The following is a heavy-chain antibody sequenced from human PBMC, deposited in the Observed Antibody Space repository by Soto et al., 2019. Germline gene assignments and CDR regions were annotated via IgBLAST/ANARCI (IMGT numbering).Heavy chain of an antibody. CDR1: GFTFSTYG. CDR2: IWYDGSNK. D-gene: IGHD5-18*01. V-gene: IGHV3-33*01. CDR3: ARDAGYSYGNNYYYYGMAV. J-gene: IGHJ6*02. Sequence: QVQLVESGGGVVQPGRSLSLSCEASGFTFSTYGMHWVRQAPGKGLEWVTVIWYDGSNKYYADSVKGRFTISRDKSKNTLYLQMNSLRAEDTAVYYCARDAGYSYGNNYYYYGMAVWGQGTTVTVSS.